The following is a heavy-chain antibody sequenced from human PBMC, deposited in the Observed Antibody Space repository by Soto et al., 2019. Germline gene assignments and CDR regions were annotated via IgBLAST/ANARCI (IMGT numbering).Heavy chain of an antibody. CDR3: ARVLYSSGNWFDP. J-gene: IGHJ5*02. Sequence: SETIAITCTFSGGSIYICDYYGSLIHELPVNYLYLIGYVYKNRNVYSKEALKTRLRISIDTSGTNFSLTLSSVTAADTAVYYCARVLYSSGNWFDPWSQGTLVTVSS. D-gene: IGHD4-4*01. V-gene: IGHV4-31*02. CDR1: GGSIYICDYY. CDR2: VYKNRNV.